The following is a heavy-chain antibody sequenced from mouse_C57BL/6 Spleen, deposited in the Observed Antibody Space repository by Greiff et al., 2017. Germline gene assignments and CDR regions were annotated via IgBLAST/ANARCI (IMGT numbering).Heavy chain of an antibody. J-gene: IGHJ4*01. CDR3: AREDYGSSPYYAMDY. D-gene: IGHD1-1*01. CDR2: LYPRSGNT. Sequence: VKLQESGAELARPGASVKLSCKASGYTFTSYGISWVKQRTGQGLEWIGELYPRSGNTYYNEKFKGKATLTADKSSSTAYMELRSLTSEDAAVYFCAREDYGSSPYYAMDYWGQGTSVTVSS. V-gene: IGHV1-81*01. CDR1: GYTFTSYG.